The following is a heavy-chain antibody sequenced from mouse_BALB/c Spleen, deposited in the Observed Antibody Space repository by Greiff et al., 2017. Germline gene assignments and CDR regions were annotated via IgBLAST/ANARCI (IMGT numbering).Heavy chain of an antibody. CDR2: ISSGGSYT. Sequence: EVKLVESGGGLVKPGGSLKLSCAASGFTFSSYAMSWVRQSPEKRLEWVAEISSGGSYTYYPDTVTGRFTISRDNAKNTLYLEMSSLRSEDTAMYYCARGGNYGGCAYWGQGTLVTVSA. CDR1: GFTFSSYA. CDR3: ARGGNYGGCAY. V-gene: IGHV5-9-4*01. D-gene: IGHD2-1*01. J-gene: IGHJ3*01.